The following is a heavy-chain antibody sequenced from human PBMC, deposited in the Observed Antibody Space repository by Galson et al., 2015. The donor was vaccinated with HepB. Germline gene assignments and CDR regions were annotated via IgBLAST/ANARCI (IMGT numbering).Heavy chain of an antibody. CDR3: ARATVTKLYMDWFDP. D-gene: IGHD4-17*01. CDR2: ISSSSSYI. Sequence: SLRLSCAASGFTFSSYSMNWVRQAPGKGLEWVSSISSSSSYIYYADSVKGRFTISRDNAKNSLYLQTNSLRAEDTAVYYCARATVTKLYMDWFDPWGQGTLVTVSS. J-gene: IGHJ5*02. V-gene: IGHV3-21*01. CDR1: GFTFSSYS.